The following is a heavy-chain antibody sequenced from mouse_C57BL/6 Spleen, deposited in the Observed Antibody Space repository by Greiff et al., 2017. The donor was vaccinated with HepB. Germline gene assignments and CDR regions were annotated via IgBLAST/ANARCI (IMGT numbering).Heavy chain of an antibody. D-gene: IGHD1-1*01. J-gene: IGHJ2*01. CDR3: AREGGTTVVATGYFDY. Sequence: EVQLQQSGPELVKPGASVKIPCKASGYTFTDYNMDWVKQSHGKSLEWIGDINPNNGGTIYNQKFKGKATLTVDKSSSTAYMELRSLTSEDTAVYYCAREGGTTVVATGYFDYWGQGTTLTVSS. CDR2: INPNNGGT. V-gene: IGHV1-18*01. CDR1: GYTFTDYN.